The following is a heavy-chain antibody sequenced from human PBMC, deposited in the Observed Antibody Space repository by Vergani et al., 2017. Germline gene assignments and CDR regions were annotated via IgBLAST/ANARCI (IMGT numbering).Heavy chain of an antibody. CDR2: VSFRGDT. CDR3: ARSRIYYGAGSPEY. D-gene: IGHD3-10*01. CDR1: GASVNSYY. V-gene: IGHV4-59*02. Sequence: QVKLQESCPGLVKPSETLSLTCTVSGASVNSYYWSWIRQPPGKGLEWMGYVSFRGDTLYDPSVKGRMTISLNTSSNQFSLYLTSVTAADTAVYYCARSRIYYGAGSPEYWGQGTLVTGSS. J-gene: IGHJ4*02.